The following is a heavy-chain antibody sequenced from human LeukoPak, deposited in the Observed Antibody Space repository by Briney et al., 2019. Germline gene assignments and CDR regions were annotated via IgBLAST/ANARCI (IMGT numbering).Heavy chain of an antibody. J-gene: IGHJ4*02. D-gene: IGHD4/OR15-4a*01. Sequence: GGSLRLSCAVSGFTFSSHAMTWVRQAPGKGLEWVSGISISGDITYYADSVQGRFIISRDNSKNTVYLQMNSLRVEDTAVYYCANEEVPNDYWGQGALVTVSS. V-gene: IGHV3-23*01. CDR3: ANEEVPNDY. CDR1: GFTFSSHA. CDR2: ISISGDIT.